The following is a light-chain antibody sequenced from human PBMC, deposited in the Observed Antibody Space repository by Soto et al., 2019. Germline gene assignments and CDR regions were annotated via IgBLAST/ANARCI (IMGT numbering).Light chain of an antibody. CDR3: QQYHQWPPVT. Sequence: EVVMTQSPATLSVSPGERATLFCWASQIINDNVAWYQQKPGQAPRLLMYGATTRATDIPARFSGGQSGTEFTLTISSLQSEDSAAYYCQQYHQWPPVTLGGGTKVDIK. J-gene: IGKJ4*01. V-gene: IGKV3D-15*01. CDR2: GAT. CDR1: QIINDN.